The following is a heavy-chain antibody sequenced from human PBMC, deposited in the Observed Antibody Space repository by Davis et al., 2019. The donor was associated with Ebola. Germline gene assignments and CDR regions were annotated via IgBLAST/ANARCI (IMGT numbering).Heavy chain of an antibody. CDR1: VMTGSSYA. J-gene: IGHJ6*04. CDR2: ISGSGGRT. Sequence: PGGSLRLSCTDSVMTGSSYAMTWVRQAPGKGLEWVSAISGSGGRTYYADSVKGRFTISRDNSKKTLYLQMNSLRAEDTAVYYCAKSGLSFGVVKYHYGMDVWGKGTTVTVSS. CDR3: AKSGLSFGVVKYHYGMDV. D-gene: IGHD3-3*01. V-gene: IGHV3-23*01.